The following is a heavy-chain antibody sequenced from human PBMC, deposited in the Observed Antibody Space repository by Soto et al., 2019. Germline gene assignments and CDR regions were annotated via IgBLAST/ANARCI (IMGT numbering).Heavy chain of an antibody. CDR2: INHSGGT. J-gene: IGHJ4*02. D-gene: IGHD3-3*01. CDR1: GGSFSGYY. Sequence: SETLSLTCAVYGGSFSGYYWSWIRQPPGKGLEWIGEINHSGGTNYNPSLKSRVTISVDTSKNQFSLKLSSVTAADTAVYYCARGPVLRFCYDYWGQGTLVTVSS. CDR3: ARGPVLRFCYDY. V-gene: IGHV4-34*01.